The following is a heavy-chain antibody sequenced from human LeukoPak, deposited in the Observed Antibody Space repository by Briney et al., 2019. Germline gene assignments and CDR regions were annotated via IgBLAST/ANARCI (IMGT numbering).Heavy chain of an antibody. CDR1: EYSFATYW. V-gene: IGHV5-51*01. CDR2: IYPSDSDT. J-gene: IGHJ4*02. Sequence: GESLKISCQGSEYSFATYWIAWLRQMPGKGLEWIGIIYPSDSDTRYSPSFQGQVTISADKSIKTAYLQWSSLKASDTARCYCARPLQGIVGATGFDYWGQGTLVTVSS. CDR3: ARPLQGIVGATGFDY. D-gene: IGHD1-26*01.